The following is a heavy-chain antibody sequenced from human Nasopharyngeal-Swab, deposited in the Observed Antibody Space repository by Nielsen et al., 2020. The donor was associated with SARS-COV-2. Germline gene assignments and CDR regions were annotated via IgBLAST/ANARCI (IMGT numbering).Heavy chain of an antibody. V-gene: IGHV3-11*01. J-gene: IGHJ6*02. CDR3: ARDGGHDYYYGMDV. CDR2: ISSSGSTI. CDR1: GFTVRSNY. Sequence: GESLKISCAASGFTVRSNYMTWVRQAPGKGLEWVSYISSSGSTIYYADSVEGRFTISRDNAKNSLYLQMNSLRAEDTAVYYCARDGGHDYYYGMDVWGQGTTVTVSS.